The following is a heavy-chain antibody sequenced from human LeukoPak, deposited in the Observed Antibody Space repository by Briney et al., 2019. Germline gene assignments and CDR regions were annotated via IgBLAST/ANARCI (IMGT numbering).Heavy chain of an antibody. CDR2: ISGGRT. Sequence: GGSLRLSCAASGFTVTSNEMRWVRQAPGKGLEWVSFISGGRTYYADSVKGRFTISRDNSKNTLYLQMNSLRAEDTAVYYCAKDPTTEPFVWGQGTLVTVSS. J-gene: IGHJ4*02. D-gene: IGHD4-17*01. CDR1: GFTVTSNE. CDR3: AKDPTTEPFV. V-gene: IGHV3-38-3*01.